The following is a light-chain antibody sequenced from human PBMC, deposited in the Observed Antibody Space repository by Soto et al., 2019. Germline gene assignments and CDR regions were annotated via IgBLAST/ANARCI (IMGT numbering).Light chain of an antibody. CDR2: DAS. V-gene: IGKV1-5*01. CDR3: QQYNSYPWT. CDR1: QSMSGW. J-gene: IGKJ1*01. Sequence: DIQMTQSPSTLSASVGDRVIITCRAGQSMSGWLAWYQQKPGKAPKLLIYDASNLESGVPSRFSGSGSGTEFTLTITSLQPDDFATYYCQQYNSYPWTFGQGTKVDIK.